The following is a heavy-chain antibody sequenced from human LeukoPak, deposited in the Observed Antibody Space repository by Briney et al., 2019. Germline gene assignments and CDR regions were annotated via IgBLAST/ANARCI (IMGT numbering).Heavy chain of an antibody. CDR1: GYTFTSYG. J-gene: IGHJ2*01. CDR2: ISAYNGNT. CDR3: ARGRIVVVPAAIGDWYFDL. V-gene: IGHV1-18*01. D-gene: IGHD2-2*02. Sequence: KPGASVKVSCKASGYTFTSYGISWVRQAPGQGLEWTGWISAYNGNTNYAQKLQGRVTMTTDTSTSTAYMELRSLRSDDTAVYYCARGRIVVVPAAIGDWYFDLWGRGTLVTVSS.